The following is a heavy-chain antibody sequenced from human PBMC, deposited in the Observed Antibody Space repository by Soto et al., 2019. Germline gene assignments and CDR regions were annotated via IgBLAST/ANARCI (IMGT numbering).Heavy chain of an antibody. D-gene: IGHD3-22*01. CDR2: IYSGGST. J-gene: IGHJ3*01. Sequence: GGSLRLSCAASGFTVSSNYMSWVRQAPGKGLEWVSVIYSGGSTYYADSVKGRFTISRDNSKNTVYLQMNSLRAEDTAVYYCAKALSMIVAESFDVWGQGTMVTVSS. CDR3: AKALSMIVAESFDV. CDR1: GFTVSSNY. V-gene: IGHV3-66*01.